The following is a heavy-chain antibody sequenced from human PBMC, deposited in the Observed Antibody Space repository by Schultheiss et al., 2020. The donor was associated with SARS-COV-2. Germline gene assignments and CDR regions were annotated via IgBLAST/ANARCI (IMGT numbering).Heavy chain of an antibody. D-gene: IGHD3-22*01. CDR3: ARDRGTYYYDSSGYPDAFDI. Sequence: ASVKVSCKASGYTFTSYYMHWVRQAPGQGLEWMGIINPSGGSTSYAQKLQGRVTMTTDTSTSTAYMELRSLRSDDTAVYYCARDRGTYYYDSSGYPDAFDIWGQGTMVTVSS. J-gene: IGHJ3*02. V-gene: IGHV1-46*01. CDR1: GYTFTSYY. CDR2: INPSGGST.